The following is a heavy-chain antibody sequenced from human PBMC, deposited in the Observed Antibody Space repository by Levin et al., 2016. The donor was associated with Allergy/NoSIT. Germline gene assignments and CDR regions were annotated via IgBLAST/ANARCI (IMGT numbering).Heavy chain of an antibody. CDR3: VIPLSMSTVTWDF. J-gene: IGHJ4*02. CDR2: IYPGDSET. Sequence: GESLKISCRASGYNFNTYWIVWMRQMPGKGLEWMGTIYPGDSETRYSPSFQGQVTISADKSINTAYLQWTSLKASDGATYYCVIPLSMSTVTWDFWGQGTQVTVSS. V-gene: IGHV5-51*01. D-gene: IGHD4-17*01. CDR1: GYNFNTYW.